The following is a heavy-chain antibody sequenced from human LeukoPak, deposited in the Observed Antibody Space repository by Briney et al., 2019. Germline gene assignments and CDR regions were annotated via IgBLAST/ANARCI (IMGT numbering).Heavy chain of an antibody. D-gene: IGHD1-26*01. J-gene: IGHJ4*02. Sequence: SETLSLTCTVSGGSISSGGYYWSWIRQHPGKGLEWIGYICYSGSTYYNPSLKSRVTISVDTSKNQFSLKLSSVTAADTAVYYCARGIVGALHSDYWGQGTLVTVSS. CDR1: GGSISSGGYY. V-gene: IGHV4-31*03. CDR3: ARGIVGALHSDY. CDR2: ICYSGST.